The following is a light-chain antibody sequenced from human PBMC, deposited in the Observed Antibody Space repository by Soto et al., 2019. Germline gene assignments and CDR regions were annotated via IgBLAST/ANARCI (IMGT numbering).Light chain of an antibody. J-gene: IGLJ1*01. V-gene: IGLV2-14*01. CDR3: SSFISTSTLFV. CDR2: EVT. CDR1: SSDIGNYNY. Sequence: QPALTQPASVSGSPGQSITISCTGTSSDIGNYNYVSWYQQHPGKAPKLIIYEVTNRPSEISNRFSGSKFGNTASLTISGLQAEDEADYFCSSFISTSTLFVFGTGTKVTVL.